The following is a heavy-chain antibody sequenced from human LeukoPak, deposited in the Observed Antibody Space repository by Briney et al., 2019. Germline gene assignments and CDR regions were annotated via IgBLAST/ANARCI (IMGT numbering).Heavy chain of an antibody. J-gene: IGHJ4*02. V-gene: IGHV4-39*07. Sequence: SETLSLTCTVSGGSISSSYYYWGWIRQPPGKGLEWIGNIYYGGSTYYNPSLKSRVTISVDTSKNQFSLKVSSVTAADTAVYYCARAGLYYYGSGSYFPFDYWGQGTLVTVSS. D-gene: IGHD3-10*01. CDR3: ARAGLYYYGSGSYFPFDY. CDR1: GGSISSSYYY. CDR2: IYYGGST.